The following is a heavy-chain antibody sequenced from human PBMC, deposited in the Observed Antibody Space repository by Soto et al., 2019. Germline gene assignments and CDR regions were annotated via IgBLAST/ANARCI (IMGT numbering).Heavy chain of an antibody. D-gene: IGHD6-13*01. CDR1: GGSFSAYY. Sequence: SETLSLTCAVYGGSFSAYYWSWIRQPPGKGLEWIGEIHHSGDTNYIPSLKSRVSISVDTAKNQFSLNLRSVTAADTAVHYCARTYSSSWSTFEYWGQGTLVTVSS. CDR2: IHHSGDT. J-gene: IGHJ4*02. CDR3: ARTYSSSWSTFEY. V-gene: IGHV4-34*01.